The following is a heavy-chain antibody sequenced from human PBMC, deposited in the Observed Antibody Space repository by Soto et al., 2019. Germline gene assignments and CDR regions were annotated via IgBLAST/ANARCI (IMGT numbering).Heavy chain of an antibody. CDR3: ARDRWGSSTSMMDYYGMDV. D-gene: IGHD2-2*01. Sequence: GGCLRLSCAASGFTVSSYSMNWVRQAPGKGLEWVSYISSSSTIYYADSVKGRFTISRDNAKNSLYLQMNSLRDEDTAVYYCARDRWGSSTSMMDYYGMDVWGQGTTVTVSS. CDR1: GFTVSSYS. CDR2: ISSSSTI. J-gene: IGHJ6*02. V-gene: IGHV3-48*02.